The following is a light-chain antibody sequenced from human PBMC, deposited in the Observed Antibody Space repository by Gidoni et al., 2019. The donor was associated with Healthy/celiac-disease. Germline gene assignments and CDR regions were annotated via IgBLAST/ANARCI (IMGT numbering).Light chain of an antibody. V-gene: IGKV1-5*03. CDR1: QSSSSW. CDR2: KAS. CDR3: QQYNSYSYS. J-gene: IGKJ2*03. Sequence: DIQMTQSPSTLSASVGDRVTITCRASQSSSSWLAWYQQKPGKAPKLLIYKASSLESGVPSRFSGSGSGTEFTLTISSLQPDDFATDYCQQYNSYSYSFGQGTKLEIK.